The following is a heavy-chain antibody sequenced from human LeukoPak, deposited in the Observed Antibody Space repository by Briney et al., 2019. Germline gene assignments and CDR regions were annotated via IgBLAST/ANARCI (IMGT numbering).Heavy chain of an antibody. CDR3: ASSNSSSWSPFDY. CDR1: GFTFSSYG. CDR2: ISFHGSDK. Sequence: GGSLRLSCAASGFTFSSYGMHWVRQAPGKGLEWVAVISFHGSDKYYADSVKGRFTISRDNSKNTLYLQMNSLRAEDTAVFYCASSNSSSWSPFDYWGQGTLVTVSS. V-gene: IGHV3-30*19. D-gene: IGHD6-13*01. J-gene: IGHJ4*02.